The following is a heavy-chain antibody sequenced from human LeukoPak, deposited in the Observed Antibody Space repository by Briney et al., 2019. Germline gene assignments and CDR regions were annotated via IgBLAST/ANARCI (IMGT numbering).Heavy chain of an antibody. V-gene: IGHV5-51*03. CDR1: GYSFTSYW. D-gene: IGHD3-10*01. CDR3: ARAAVYYGSGSYDAFDI. CDR2: IYPGDSDT. J-gene: IGHJ3*02. Sequence: KPGESLKISCKGSGYSFTSYWIGWVRQMPGKGLEWMGIIYPGDSDTRYSPSFQGQVTISADKSISTAYLQWSSLKASDTAMYYCARAAVYYGSGSYDAFDIWGQGTMVTVSS.